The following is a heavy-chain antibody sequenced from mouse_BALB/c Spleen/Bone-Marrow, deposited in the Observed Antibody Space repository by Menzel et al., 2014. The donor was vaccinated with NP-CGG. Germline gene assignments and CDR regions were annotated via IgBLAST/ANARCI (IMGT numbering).Heavy chain of an antibody. V-gene: IGHV3-1*02. D-gene: IGHD1-1*01. CDR2: IHXSGYT. CDR3: TRETAVVADFDY. Sequence: DVKLVESGPDLVKPSQSLSLTCTVTGYSITSGYGWHWIRQFPGNKLEWMGYIHXSGYTDYNPSLKSRISTTRDTSKNRFFLQLNSVTTEDTATYYCTRETAVVADFDYWGQGTTLTVSS. CDR1: GYSITSGYG. J-gene: IGHJ2*01.